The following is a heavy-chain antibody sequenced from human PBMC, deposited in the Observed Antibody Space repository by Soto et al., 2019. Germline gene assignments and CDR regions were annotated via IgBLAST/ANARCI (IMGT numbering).Heavy chain of an antibody. CDR3: AISPAEGNCVITGCFTRPLNGVDV. D-gene: IGHD2-2*02. CDR2: IHHSNGVT. J-gene: IGHJ6*02. Sequence: ASVEVSSEXSGYTFSASYMHWVRKAPGQGLEWMGWIHHSNGVTKYAQKFQGRVTVTRELSTSTAYMELISLSSYDTAVYYCAISPAEGNCVITGCFTRPLNGVDVWGQGTTVTVSS. V-gene: IGHV1-2*02. CDR1: GYTFSASY.